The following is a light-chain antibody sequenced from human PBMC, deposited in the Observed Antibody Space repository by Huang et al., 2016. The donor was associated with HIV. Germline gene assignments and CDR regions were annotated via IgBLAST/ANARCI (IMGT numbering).Light chain of an antibody. Sequence: EVVMTQSPAILSVSPGERATLSCRASPSVTSNLAWYQQKPGQAPRLLIYSASTRATCIPARFSGSGSGTEVTLTISSLQSEDFAVYYCQHYNNWPWWTFGQGTKVEIK. CDR3: QHYNNWPWWT. CDR1: PSVTSN. J-gene: IGKJ1*01. CDR2: SAS. V-gene: IGKV3-15*01.